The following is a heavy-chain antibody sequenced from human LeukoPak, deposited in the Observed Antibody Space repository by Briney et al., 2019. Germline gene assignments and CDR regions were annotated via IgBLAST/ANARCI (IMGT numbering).Heavy chain of an antibody. CDR2: IYYSGST. V-gene: IGHV4-39*07. Sequence: SETLSLTCTVSGGSISSSSYYWGWIRQPPGKGLEWIGSIYYSGSTYYNPSLKSRVTISVDTSKNQFSLKLSSVTAADTAVYYCARGVSSSWYLVWFDPWGQGTLVTVSS. CDR3: ARGVSSSWYLVWFDP. CDR1: GGSISSSSYY. D-gene: IGHD6-13*01. J-gene: IGHJ5*02.